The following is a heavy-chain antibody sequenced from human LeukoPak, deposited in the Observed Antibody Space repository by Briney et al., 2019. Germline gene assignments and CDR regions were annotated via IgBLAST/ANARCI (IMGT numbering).Heavy chain of an antibody. D-gene: IGHD5-24*01. CDR3: ARTPPMARRRPMDV. CDR1: GGSISSYY. CDR2: IYYSGST. J-gene: IGHJ6*02. Sequence: SETLSLTCTVSGGSISSYYWSWIRQPPGKGLEWIGYIYYSGSTNYNPSLKSRVTISVDTSKNQFSLNLSSVTAADTAVYYCARTPPMARRRPMDVWGQGTTVTVSS. V-gene: IGHV4-59*12.